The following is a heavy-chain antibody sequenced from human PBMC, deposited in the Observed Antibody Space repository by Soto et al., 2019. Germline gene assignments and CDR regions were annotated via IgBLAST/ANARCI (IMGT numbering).Heavy chain of an antibody. CDR3: TKDRPFTGGGVIAT. CDR1: GLTFVDAW. J-gene: IGHJ3*01. V-gene: IGHV3-15*01. Sequence: EVQLVESGGGLVNPGGSLRLSCAASGLTFVDAWMTWVRQAPGRGPEWVGLIRSKPSGGTSDDAAPVKCRFILSRDESKNMVYLQMNSLKTEDTAVYYCTKDRPFTGGGVIATWGQGTVVTVSS. D-gene: IGHD3-16*02. CDR2: IRSKPSGGTS.